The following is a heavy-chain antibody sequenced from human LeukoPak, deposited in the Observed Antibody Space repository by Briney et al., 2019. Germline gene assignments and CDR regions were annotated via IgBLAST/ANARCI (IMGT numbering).Heavy chain of an antibody. CDR2: ISGGGVMT. V-gene: IGHV3-23*01. J-gene: IGHJ3*02. Sequence: GGSLRLSCAASGFTFSGYVMSWVRQAPGKGLEWVSAISGGGVMTYYADSVKGRFIMSRDNSQSTVYLQMTSLRAADTALYYCAKGTGIVGATSDAFDIWGQGTMVTVSS. CDR3: AKGTGIVGATSDAFDI. D-gene: IGHD1-26*01. CDR1: GFTFSGYV.